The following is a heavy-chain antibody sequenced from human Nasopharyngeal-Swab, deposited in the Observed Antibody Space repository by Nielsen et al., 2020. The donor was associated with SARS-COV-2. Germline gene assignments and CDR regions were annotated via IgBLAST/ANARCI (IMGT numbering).Heavy chain of an antibody. Sequence: GESLKISCAASGFTFSSYAMHWVRQAPGKGLEWVSLITYDGGNKYYADSVKGRFTISRDNSKNTLYLQMNSLRAEDTAVYYCARDLGSYFDYWGQGTLVTVSS. CDR3: ARDLGSYFDY. V-gene: IGHV3-30-3*01. D-gene: IGHD7-27*01. CDR2: ITYDGGNK. CDR1: GFTFSSYA. J-gene: IGHJ4*02.